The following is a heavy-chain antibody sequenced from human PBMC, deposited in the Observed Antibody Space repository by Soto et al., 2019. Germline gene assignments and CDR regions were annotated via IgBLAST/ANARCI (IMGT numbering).Heavy chain of an antibody. CDR2: ISHSGIT. CDR1: GGSITSANW. J-gene: IGHJ5*02. Sequence: KPSETLSLICAVSGGSITSANWWTWVRQPPGGGLEWIGEISHSGITNYKASLKSRVTMSVDKTKNDVSLKLTSVTAADTAVYYCARVLRGWFDPWGQGTPVTVSS. CDR3: ARVLRGWFDP. V-gene: IGHV4-4*02.